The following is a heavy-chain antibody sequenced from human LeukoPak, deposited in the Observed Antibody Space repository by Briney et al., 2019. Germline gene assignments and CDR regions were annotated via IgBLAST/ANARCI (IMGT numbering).Heavy chain of an antibody. CDR2: VYYSGGT. CDR3: ARVTVPYGSGYFQH. V-gene: IGHV4-34*01. D-gene: IGHD3-10*01. Sequence: SETLSLTCAVYGGSFSGYYWSWIRQPPGKGLEWIGLVYYSGGTHYNPPLQSRVTTSIDTSKNQFSLKLSSVTAADTAVYYCARVTVPYGSGYFQHWGQGTLVTVSS. CDR1: GGSFSGYY. J-gene: IGHJ1*01.